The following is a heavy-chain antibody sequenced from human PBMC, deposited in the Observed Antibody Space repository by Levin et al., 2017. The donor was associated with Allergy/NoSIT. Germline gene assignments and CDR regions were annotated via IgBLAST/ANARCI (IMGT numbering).Heavy chain of an antibody. Sequence: PGGSLRLSCAASGFTFSSYGMHWVRQAPGKGLEWVAVIWYDGSNKYYADSVKGRFTISRDNSKNTLYLQMNSLRAEDTAVYYCARDGSGSYSHDYWGQGTLVTVSS. V-gene: IGHV3-33*01. J-gene: IGHJ4*02. D-gene: IGHD3-10*01. CDR2: IWYDGSNK. CDR1: GFTFSSYG. CDR3: ARDGSGSYSHDY.